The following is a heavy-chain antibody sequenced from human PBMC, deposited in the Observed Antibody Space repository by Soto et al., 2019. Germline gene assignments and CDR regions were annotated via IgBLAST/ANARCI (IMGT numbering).Heavy chain of an antibody. Sequence: QVQLVESGGGVVQPGRSLRLSCAASGFTFTTYAMHWVRQAPGKGLAWVAVISYDGSYKYYGDSVKGRFTISRDNSKNTLYLQMNSLRPEDTAVYYCAKGQHCSTTSCYFYYYGMDVWGQGTTVTVSS. D-gene: IGHD2-2*01. J-gene: IGHJ6*02. CDR1: GFTFTTYA. CDR2: ISYDGSYK. CDR3: AKGQHCSTTSCYFYYYGMDV. V-gene: IGHV3-30*18.